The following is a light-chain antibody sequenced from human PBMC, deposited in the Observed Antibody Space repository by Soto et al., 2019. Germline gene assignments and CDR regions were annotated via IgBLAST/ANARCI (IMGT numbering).Light chain of an antibody. Sequence: QSVLTQPASVSGSPGQSITISCTGTSSDVGGYNYVSWYQQHPGKAPKLMIYDVSNRPSGVSNRFSGFKSGNMASLTISGLHAEDEADYYCSSYTTSSTYVFGTGTKLTVL. CDR2: DVS. CDR3: SSYTTSSTYV. V-gene: IGLV2-14*03. J-gene: IGLJ1*01. CDR1: SSDVGGYNY.